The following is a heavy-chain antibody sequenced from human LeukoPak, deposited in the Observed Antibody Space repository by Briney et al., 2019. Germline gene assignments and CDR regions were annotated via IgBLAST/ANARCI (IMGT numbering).Heavy chain of an antibody. CDR3: ARDRSITGTLNWFDP. D-gene: IGHD1-20*01. J-gene: IGHJ5*02. V-gene: IGHV3-30-3*01. Sequence: PGRSLRLSCAASGFTFSSYAMHWVRQAPGKGLEWVAVISYDGSNKYYADSVKGRFTISRDNSKNTLYLQMNSLRAEDTAVYYCARDRSITGTLNWFDPWGQGTLVTVSS. CDR2: ISYDGSNK. CDR1: GFTFSSYA.